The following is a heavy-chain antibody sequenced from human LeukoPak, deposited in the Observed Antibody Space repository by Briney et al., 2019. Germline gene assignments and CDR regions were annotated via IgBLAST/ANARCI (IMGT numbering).Heavy chain of an antibody. V-gene: IGHV3-53*01. CDR1: GFSVSYNN. CDR2: IQGGGNT. CDR3: ARVGSPTYGDFDY. D-gene: IGHD4-17*01. J-gene: IGHJ4*02. Sequence: PGGPLSLSFAASGFSVSYNNMNWVRQAPGKGLEWVSVIQGGGNTYYADSVKGRFTISRDNSKNTLYLQMNSLRVEDTAFYYCARVGSPTYGDFDYWGQGTLVTVSS.